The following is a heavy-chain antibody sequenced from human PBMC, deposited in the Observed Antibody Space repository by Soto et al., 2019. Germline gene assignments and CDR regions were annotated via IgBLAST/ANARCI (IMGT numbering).Heavy chain of an antibody. V-gene: IGHV2-5*01. CDR3: AHMGFSSSILGYCTNGVCYAFDI. Sequence: QITLKESGPTLVKPTQTLTLTCTFSGFSLSTSAVGVGWIRQPPGNALEWLALIYWNDDKRYSPSLKSRLTINKDTSKNQVVLTMTNMDPVDTDTYYCAHMGFSSSILGYCTNGVCYAFDIWGQGTMVTVSS. CDR2: IYWNDDK. D-gene: IGHD2-8*01. CDR1: GFSLSTSAVG. J-gene: IGHJ3*02.